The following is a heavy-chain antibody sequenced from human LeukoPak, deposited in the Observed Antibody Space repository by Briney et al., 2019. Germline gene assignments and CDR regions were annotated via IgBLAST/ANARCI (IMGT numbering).Heavy chain of an antibody. D-gene: IGHD5-12*01. CDR1: GGSISSYY. V-gene: IGHV4-59*08. CDR3: ARQVYGGYESAYSLDY. J-gene: IGHJ4*02. CDR2: IYYSGST. Sequence: SETLSLTCTVSGGSISSYYWSWIRQPPGKGLEWIGYIYYSGSTNYNPSLKSRVTISLDTSKNQFSLKLSSVTAADTAVYYCARQVYGGYESAYSLDYWGKGTLVTVSS.